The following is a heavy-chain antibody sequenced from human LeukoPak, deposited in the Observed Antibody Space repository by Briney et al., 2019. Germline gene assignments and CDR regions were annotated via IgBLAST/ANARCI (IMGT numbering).Heavy chain of an antibody. D-gene: IGHD3-9*01. Sequence: SETLSLTCAVYGGSFSGYYWSWIRQPPGKGLEWIGEINHSGSTNYNPSLKSRVTISVDTSKNQFSLKLSSVTAADTAVYYCARREYFDYWYFDLWGRGTLVTVSS. V-gene: IGHV4-34*01. J-gene: IGHJ2*01. CDR3: ARREYFDYWYFDL. CDR1: GGSFSGYY. CDR2: INHSGST.